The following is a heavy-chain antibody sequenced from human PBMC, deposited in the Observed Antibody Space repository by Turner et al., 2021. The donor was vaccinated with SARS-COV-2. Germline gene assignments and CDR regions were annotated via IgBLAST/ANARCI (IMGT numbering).Heavy chain of an antibody. V-gene: IGHV4-34*01. CDR3: ARGRDDYIWGSPTPTYYFDY. D-gene: IGHD3-16*01. CDR1: GGSFSGYY. J-gene: IGHJ4*02. Sequence: QVQLQQWGAGLLKPSETLSLTCAVLGGSFSGYYWSFIRQPPGKGLEWIGEINHSGNTNYNPSLQSRVITSVDTSKNHFSLKLTSVTAADTAVYYCARGRDDYIWGSPTPTYYFDYWGQGTLVTVSS. CDR2: INHSGNT.